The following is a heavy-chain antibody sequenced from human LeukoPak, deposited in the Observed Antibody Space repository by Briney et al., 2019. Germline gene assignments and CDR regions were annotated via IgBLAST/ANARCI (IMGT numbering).Heavy chain of an antibody. D-gene: IGHD1-26*01. CDR2: ISSSSSYI. J-gene: IGHJ4*02. CDR1: GFTFSSYA. Sequence: GGSLRLSCAASGFTFSSYAMSWVRQAPGKGLEWVSSISSSSSYIYYADSAKGRFTISRDNAKNSLYLQMNSLRAEDTAVYYCARKTELRSLDYWGQGTLVTVSS. CDR3: ARKTELRSLDY. V-gene: IGHV3-21*01.